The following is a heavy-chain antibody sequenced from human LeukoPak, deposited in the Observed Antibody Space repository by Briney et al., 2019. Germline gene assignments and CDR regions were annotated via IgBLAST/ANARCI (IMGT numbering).Heavy chain of an antibody. D-gene: IGHD4-17*01. CDR2: IISSSTYI. CDR3: ARAYGDYTSLDY. Sequence: PGGSLRLSCAASGFTFSSYRMHWVRQAPGKGLEWVSSIISSSTYIYYADSVKGRFTISRDNAKNSLYLQMNSLRAEDTAVYYCARAYGDYTSLDYWGQGTLVTVSS. J-gene: IGHJ4*02. V-gene: IGHV3-21*01. CDR1: GFTFSSYR.